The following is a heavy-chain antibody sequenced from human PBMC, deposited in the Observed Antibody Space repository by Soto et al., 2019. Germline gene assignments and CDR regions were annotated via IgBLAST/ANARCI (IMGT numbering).Heavy chain of an antibody. CDR3: AYSTGWYRHDV. CDR1: GDSISNSRW. J-gene: IGHJ3*01. CDR2: IFHSGDT. D-gene: IGHD6-19*01. V-gene: IGHV4-4*02. Sequence: QVQLQESGPGLVKPSGTLSLTCAVSGDSISNSRWWTWVRQPPGKGLGWIGDIFHSGDTNYNPSLKSRVFISVDKSQHQFSLKVSSVTAADTAVYYCAYSTGWYRHDVWGQGTLVTVSS.